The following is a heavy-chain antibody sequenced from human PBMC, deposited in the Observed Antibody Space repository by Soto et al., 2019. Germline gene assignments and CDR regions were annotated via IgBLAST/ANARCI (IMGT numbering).Heavy chain of an antibody. CDR3: VRQLPPFDY. D-gene: IGHD1-26*01. Sequence: LRLSCAASGFTFSSYSMHWVRQAPGKGLEYVSGITSSGDTTYYADSVKGRFTISRDNSKNTLYLQMSSLRPDDTAVYFSVRQLPPFDYWGQGALVTVSS. V-gene: IGHV3-64D*06. CDR2: ITSSGDTT. J-gene: IGHJ4*02. CDR1: GFTFSSYS.